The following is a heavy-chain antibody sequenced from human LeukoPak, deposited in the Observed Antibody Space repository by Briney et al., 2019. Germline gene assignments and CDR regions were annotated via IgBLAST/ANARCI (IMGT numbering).Heavy chain of an antibody. CDR3: ATRLRGVIRFAFDI. Sequence: ASVKVSCKASGYTFTGYNMHWVRQAPGQGLEWMGWINPNSGGTNYAQKFQGRVTMTRDTSISTAYTELSRLRSDDTAVYYCATRLRGVIRFAFDIWGQGTMVTVSS. D-gene: IGHD3-10*01. CDR2: INPNSGGT. CDR1: GYTFTGYN. J-gene: IGHJ3*02. V-gene: IGHV1-2*02.